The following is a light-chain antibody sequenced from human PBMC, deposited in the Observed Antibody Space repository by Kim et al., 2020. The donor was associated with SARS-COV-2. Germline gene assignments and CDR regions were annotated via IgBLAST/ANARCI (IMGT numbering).Light chain of an antibody. CDR3: QQRSNWPLT. Sequence: WSPGERATLSCRASQSVSSYSAWYQQKPGQAPRLLIYDAYNRATGIPARFSGSGSGTDFTLTISSLEPEDFAVYYCQQRSNWPLTFGGGTKVDIK. J-gene: IGKJ4*01. CDR1: QSVSSY. CDR2: DAY. V-gene: IGKV3-11*01.